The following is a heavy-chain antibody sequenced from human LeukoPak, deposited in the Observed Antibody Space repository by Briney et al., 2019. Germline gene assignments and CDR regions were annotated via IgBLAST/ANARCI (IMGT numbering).Heavy chain of an antibody. CDR1: GYTFTGYY. D-gene: IGHD2-15*01. CDR3: ARDNQPVVVVAAAMYAFDI. Sequence: ASVKVSCKASGYTFTGYYIHWVRQAPGQGLEWMGWIKPNSGGTYYAQKFQGRVTMTRDTTISTAYMDLSRLTSGDTAVYYCARDNQPVVVVAAAMYAFDIWGQGTMVTVSS. V-gene: IGHV1-2*02. CDR2: IKPNSGGT. J-gene: IGHJ3*02.